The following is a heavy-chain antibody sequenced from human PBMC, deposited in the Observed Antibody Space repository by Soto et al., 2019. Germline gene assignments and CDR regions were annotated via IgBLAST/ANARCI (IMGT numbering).Heavy chain of an antibody. CDR2: ISSNSAYI. CDR3: TRDASRDSSARGWFDP. D-gene: IGHD6-13*01. Sequence: GGSLRLSCAASGFTFRSFTMNWVRQAPGKGLEWVSTISSNSAYIYYTDALRGRFTISRDNAKDSLHLQMNSLRAEDTAVYYCTRDASRDSSARGWFDPWGPGTLVTVSS. V-gene: IGHV3-21*01. CDR1: GFTFRSFT. J-gene: IGHJ5*02.